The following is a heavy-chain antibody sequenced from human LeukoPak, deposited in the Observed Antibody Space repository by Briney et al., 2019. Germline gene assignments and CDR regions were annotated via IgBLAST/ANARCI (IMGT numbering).Heavy chain of an antibody. Sequence: PSETLSLTCAVSGGSGGSISSSNYWSWVRQPPGKGLEWIGEIYHSGSTSYNPSLKSRVTISVDTSKNQFSLKLNSVTAADTAIYFCARPMTDGIGYYMDVWGKGTTVTISS. J-gene: IGHJ6*03. D-gene: IGHD3-3*02. CDR3: ARPMTDGIGYYMDV. CDR1: GGSGGSISSSNY. CDR2: IYHSGST. V-gene: IGHV4-4*02.